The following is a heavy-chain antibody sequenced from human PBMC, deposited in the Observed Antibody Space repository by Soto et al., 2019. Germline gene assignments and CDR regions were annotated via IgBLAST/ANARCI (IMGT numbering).Heavy chain of an antibody. CDR1: GGTFSSYT. CDR3: ANKDHDYGDSTAEYFQH. CDR2: IIPILGIA. Sequence: GASVKVSCKASGGTFSSYTISWVRQAPGQGLEWMGRIIPILGIANYAQKFQGRVTITADKSTSTAYMELSSLRSEDTAVYYCANKDHDYGDSTAEYFQHWGQGTLVTVSS. D-gene: IGHD4-17*01. J-gene: IGHJ1*01. V-gene: IGHV1-69*02.